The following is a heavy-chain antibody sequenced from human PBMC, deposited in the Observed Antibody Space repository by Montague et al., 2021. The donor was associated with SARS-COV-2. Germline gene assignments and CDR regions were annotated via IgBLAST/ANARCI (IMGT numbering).Heavy chain of an antibody. Sequence: SETLSLTCTVSGDSMNSYYWSWIRQPPGKGLEWIGYIYYSGSTHYNPSLQSRVTLSEDTSKNQFSLRLTSVTAADTAVYYCARPPVYRCGGYACFDYWGQGTLVTVSS. D-gene: IGHD6-13*01. CDR3: ARPPVYRCGGYACFDY. V-gene: IGHV4-59*01. CDR2: IYYSGST. CDR1: GDSMNSYY. J-gene: IGHJ4*02.